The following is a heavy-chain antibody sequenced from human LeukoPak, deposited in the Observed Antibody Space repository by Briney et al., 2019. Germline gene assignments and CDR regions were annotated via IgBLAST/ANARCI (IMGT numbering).Heavy chain of an antibody. Sequence: SETLSLTCAVSGGSISSGGYSWSWIRQPPGKGLEWIGYIYHSGSTYYNPSLKSRVTISVDRSKNQFSLKLSSVTAADTAVYYCARNNNYVWGSYRNPYYFDYWGQGTLVTVSS. J-gene: IGHJ4*02. CDR3: ARNNNYVWGSYRNPYYFDY. CDR2: IYHSGST. CDR1: GGSISSGGYS. D-gene: IGHD3-16*02. V-gene: IGHV4-30-2*01.